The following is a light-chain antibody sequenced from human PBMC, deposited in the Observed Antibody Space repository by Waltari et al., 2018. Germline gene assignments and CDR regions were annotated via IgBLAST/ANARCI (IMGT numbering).Light chain of an antibody. CDR2: VNSGGSH. Sequence: RPETGARFVVKVNSGGSHSKGDEIPDRFSGSSSGAERYLTISSLQSEDEADYYCQTGGHGTWVFGGGTKLTVL. CDR3: QTGGHGTWV. V-gene: IGLV4-69*01. J-gene: IGLJ3*02.